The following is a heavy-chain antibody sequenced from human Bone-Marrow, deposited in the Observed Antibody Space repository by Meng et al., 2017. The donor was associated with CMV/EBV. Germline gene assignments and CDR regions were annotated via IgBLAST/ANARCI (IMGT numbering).Heavy chain of an antibody. CDR3: ARGRGRLDD. CDR2: INHSENT. V-gene: IGHV4-34*04. D-gene: IGHD3-10*01. CDR1: GGSFSGYQ. J-gene: IGHJ4*02. Sequence: GSLRLSCAVYGGSFSGYQWSWIRQTPGKGLEWIGEINHSENTNHNPSLKSRATLSVDTSKNQFSLQLSSVTAADTAMYYCARGRGRLDDWGQGTLVTVSS.